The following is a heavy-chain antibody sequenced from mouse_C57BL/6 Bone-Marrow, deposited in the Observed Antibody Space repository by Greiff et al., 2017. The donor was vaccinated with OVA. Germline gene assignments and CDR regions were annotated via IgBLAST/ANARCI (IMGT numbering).Heavy chain of an antibody. D-gene: IGHD1-1*01. CDR3: AKMSQYYGSRYYAKNY. CDR1: GFSLTSYG. V-gene: IGHV2-5*01. CDR2: IWRGGST. Sequence: VKVAESGPGLVQPSQSLSITCPASGFSLTSYGVHWVRQSPGKGLEWLGVIWRGGSTDYNAAFMSRLSITKDNSNSQVIFKMNSLQADDTDIYYCAKMSQYYGSRYYAKNYWGQGTSVTVSS. J-gene: IGHJ4*01.